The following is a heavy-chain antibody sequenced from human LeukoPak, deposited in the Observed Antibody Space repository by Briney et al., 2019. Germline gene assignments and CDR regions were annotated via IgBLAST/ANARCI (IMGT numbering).Heavy chain of an antibody. CDR2: INSDGSST. V-gene: IGHV3-74*01. Sequence: GGSLRLSCAASGFTFSSYSMNWVRQAPGKGLVWVSRINSDGSSTSYADSVKGRFTISRDNAKNTLYLQMNSLRAEDTAVYYCARDDYGGPIDYWGQGTLVTVSS. D-gene: IGHD4/OR15-4a*01. CDR1: GFTFSSYS. J-gene: IGHJ4*02. CDR3: ARDDYGGPIDY.